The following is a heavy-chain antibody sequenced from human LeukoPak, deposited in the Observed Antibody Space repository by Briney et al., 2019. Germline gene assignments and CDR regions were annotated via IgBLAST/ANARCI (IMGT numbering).Heavy chain of an antibody. J-gene: IGHJ4*02. V-gene: IGHV3-30-3*01. CDR2: ISYDGSNK. CDR1: GFTFSSYA. Sequence: GRSLRLSCAASGFTFSSYATHWVRQAPGKGLEWVAVISYDGSNKYYADSVKGRFTISRDNPKNTLYLQMNSLRAEDTAVYYCARDRGAIAYFDYWGQGTLVTVSS. D-gene: IGHD2-2*01. CDR3: ARDRGAIAYFDY.